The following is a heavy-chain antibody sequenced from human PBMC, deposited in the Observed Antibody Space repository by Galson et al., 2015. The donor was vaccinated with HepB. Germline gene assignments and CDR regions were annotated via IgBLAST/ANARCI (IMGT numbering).Heavy chain of an antibody. J-gene: IGHJ3*02. Sequence: SLRLSCAASGFTVSSNYMSWVRQAPGKGLEWVSVIYSGVSTYYADSVKGRFTISRDNSKNTLYLQMNSLRAEDTAVYYCARYSSGWSRGYAFDIWGQGTMVTVSS. CDR1: GFTVSSNY. V-gene: IGHV3-53*01. D-gene: IGHD6-19*01. CDR2: IYSGVST. CDR3: ARYSSGWSRGYAFDI.